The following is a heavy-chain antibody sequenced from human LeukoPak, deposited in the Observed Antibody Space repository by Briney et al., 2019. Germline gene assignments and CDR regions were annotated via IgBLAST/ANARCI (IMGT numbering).Heavy chain of an antibody. D-gene: IGHD2-21*02. V-gene: IGHV1-3*01. J-gene: IGHJ3*02. CDR1: GYSFSSYT. CDR2: INADNGKT. CDR3: ARARVVTDTRGLDAFDI. Sequence: ASVKVSCKASGYSFSSYTMHWVRQAPGQRLEWMGWINADNGKTKYSQKFQGRVTLTSDTSASTAYMELSSLRSEDTAVYCCARARVVTDTRGLDAFDIWGQGTMVTVSS.